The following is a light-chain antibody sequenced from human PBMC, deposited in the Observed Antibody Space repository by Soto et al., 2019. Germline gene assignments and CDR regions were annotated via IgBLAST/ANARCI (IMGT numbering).Light chain of an antibody. Sequence: DIQMTQSPSSLSAYVGDRVTITCRASQSISSYLNWYQQKPGKAPKLLIYAASSLQSGVPSRFSGSGSGTDFTLTISSLQPEDFATYYCQQSYSTPQTFGQGIKVEIK. J-gene: IGKJ1*01. CDR1: QSISSY. V-gene: IGKV1-39*01. CDR3: QQSYSTPQT. CDR2: AAS.